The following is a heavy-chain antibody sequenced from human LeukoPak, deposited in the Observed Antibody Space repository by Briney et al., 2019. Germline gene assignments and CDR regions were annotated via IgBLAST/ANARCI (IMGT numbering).Heavy chain of an antibody. Sequence: GGSLRLSCAASGFTFSTYSMNWVRQAPGKGLEWVSSISGSATYTHYADSAKGRFTISRDNAKNSLYLQMDSLRAEDTAVYYCARVIISRWSFYYGMEVSGQGTTVTVS. CDR3: ARVIISRWSFYYGMEV. V-gene: IGHV3-21*01. J-gene: IGHJ6*02. CDR1: GFTFSTYS. CDR2: ISGSATYT. D-gene: IGHD6-13*01.